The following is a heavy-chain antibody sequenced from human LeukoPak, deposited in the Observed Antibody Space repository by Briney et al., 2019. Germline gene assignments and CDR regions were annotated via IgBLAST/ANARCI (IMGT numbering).Heavy chain of an antibody. J-gene: IGHJ5*02. CDR1: GGSISSYY. CDR3: ARVDALKDWFDL. D-gene: IGHD2-15*01. V-gene: IGHV4-59*01. Sequence: SETLSLTCTVSGGSISSYYWSWLRQPPGKGLEWIGYIYYSGSTNYNPSLKSRVTISVDTSKNQFSLKLSSVTAADTAVYYCARVDALKDWFDLWGQGTLVTVSS. CDR2: IYYSGST.